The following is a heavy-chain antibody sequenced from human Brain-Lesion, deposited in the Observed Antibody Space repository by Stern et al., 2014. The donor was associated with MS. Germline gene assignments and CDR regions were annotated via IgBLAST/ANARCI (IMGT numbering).Heavy chain of an antibody. CDR3: AHRHGWLRAFDI. CDR2: IYWDDDK. Sequence: QVNLKESGPTLVKPTQTLTLTCTFSGFSFNSTGVGVGWIRQPPGKALEWLAIIYWDDDKRYSPSLQSRLTITKDPSKYQVVLTMTNLDPVDTATYFCAHRHGWLRAFDIWGPGTTVTVSS. CDR1: GFSFNSTGVG. D-gene: IGHD5-24*01. V-gene: IGHV2-5*02. J-gene: IGHJ3*02.